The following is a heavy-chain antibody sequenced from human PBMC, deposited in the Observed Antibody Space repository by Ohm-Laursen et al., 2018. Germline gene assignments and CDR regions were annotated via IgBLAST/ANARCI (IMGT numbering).Heavy chain of an antibody. CDR2: IYYSGST. Sequence: SQTLSLTCTVSGGSVSSGSYYWSWIRQPPGKGLEWIGYIYYSGSTNYNPSLKSRVTISVDTSKNQFSLKLTSVTAADTAVYYCASEERDNWNGEFDLWGRGTLVTVSS. D-gene: IGHD1-1*01. CDR3: ASEERDNWNGEFDL. V-gene: IGHV4-61*01. CDR1: GGSVSSGSYY. J-gene: IGHJ2*01.